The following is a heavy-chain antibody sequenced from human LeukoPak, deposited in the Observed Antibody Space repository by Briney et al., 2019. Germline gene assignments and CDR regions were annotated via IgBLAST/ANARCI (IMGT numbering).Heavy chain of an antibody. Sequence: PAGSLTLSCAASGVTVRSNYMNWVRQAPGKGLEWVALIFCGNSTYYAASVKGRFTISRDNSKNQLSLQMNSLRAADTAVYYCAREGAGGFDIWGQGTMVTVSS. CDR2: IFCGNST. V-gene: IGHV3-53*01. CDR1: GVTVRSNY. D-gene: IGHD3-16*01. CDR3: AREGAGGFDI. J-gene: IGHJ3*02.